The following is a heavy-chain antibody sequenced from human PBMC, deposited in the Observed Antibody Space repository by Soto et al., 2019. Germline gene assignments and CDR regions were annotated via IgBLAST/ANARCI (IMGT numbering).Heavy chain of an antibody. Sequence: QVQLQQWGAGLLKPSETLSLTCAVYGGSFRGYYWIWIRQPPGKGLEWIGEINHSGSTNYNPSLKSRVTISVDTSKNQFSLKLSSVTAADTAVYYCARGLPNYDFWSGYRTNFDYWGQGTLVTVSS. CDR1: GGSFRGYY. V-gene: IGHV4-34*01. CDR3: ARGLPNYDFWSGYRTNFDY. J-gene: IGHJ4*02. CDR2: INHSGST. D-gene: IGHD3-3*01.